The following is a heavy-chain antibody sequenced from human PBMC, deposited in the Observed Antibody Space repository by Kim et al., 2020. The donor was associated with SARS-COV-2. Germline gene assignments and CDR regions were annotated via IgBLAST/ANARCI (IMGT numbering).Heavy chain of an antibody. CDR2: VSDAGSLK. CDR1: GFTFSSYA. CDR3: VRDLAWGSSGWDHDYFDH. V-gene: IGHV3-30*04. J-gene: IGHJ4*02. D-gene: IGHD6-19*01. Sequence: GGSLRLSCAASGFTFSSYAMHWVRQAPGKGLEWVAGVSDAGSLKYYADSVKGRFTISRDNSKNTLFLQTNSLRAEDTAVYYCVRDLAWGSSGWDHDYFDHWGQGTLVTVSS.